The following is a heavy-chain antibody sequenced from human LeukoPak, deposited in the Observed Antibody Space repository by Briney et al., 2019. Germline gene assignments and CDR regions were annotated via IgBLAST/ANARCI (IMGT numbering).Heavy chain of an antibody. J-gene: IGHJ3*02. V-gene: IGHV1-8*01. CDR3: ATPMSVVITAPAFDI. CDR1: GYTFTSYD. Sequence: ASVEVSCKASGYTFTSYDINWVRQATGQGLEWMGWMNPNSGNTGYAQKFQGRVTMTRNTSISTAYMELSSLRSEDTAVYYCATPMSVVITAPAFDIWGQGTMVTVSS. D-gene: IGHD3-22*01. CDR2: MNPNSGNT.